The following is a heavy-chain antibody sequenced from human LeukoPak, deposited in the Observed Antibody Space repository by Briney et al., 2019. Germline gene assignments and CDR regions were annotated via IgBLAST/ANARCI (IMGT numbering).Heavy chain of an antibody. CDR3: ASEYYYGSGSYHDAFDI. Sequence: ASVEVSCKASGYTFTGYYMHWVRQAPGQGLEWMGWINPNSGGTNYAQKFQGRVTMTRDTSISTAYMELSRLRSDDTAVYYCASEYYYGSGSYHDAFDIWGQGTMVTVSS. V-gene: IGHV1-2*02. CDR2: INPNSGGT. J-gene: IGHJ3*02. CDR1: GYTFTGYY. D-gene: IGHD3-10*01.